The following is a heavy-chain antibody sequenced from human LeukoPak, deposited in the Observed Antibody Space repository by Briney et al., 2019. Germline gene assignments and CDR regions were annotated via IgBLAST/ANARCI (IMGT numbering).Heavy chain of an antibody. Sequence: GESLKISCQGSGYSFTSYWIGWVRQLPGKGLEWMGIIYPGDSDTRYSPSFQGQVTISADKSISTAYLQWSSLKASDTAMYYCASIYSYGQAYFDYWGQGTLVTVSS. CDR2: IYPGDSDT. V-gene: IGHV5-51*01. J-gene: IGHJ4*02. CDR1: GYSFTSYW. D-gene: IGHD5-18*01. CDR3: ASIYSYGQAYFDY.